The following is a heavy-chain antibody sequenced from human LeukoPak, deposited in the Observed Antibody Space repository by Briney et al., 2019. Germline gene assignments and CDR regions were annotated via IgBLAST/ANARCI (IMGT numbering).Heavy chain of an antibody. D-gene: IGHD3-22*01. J-gene: IGHJ1*01. CDR1: GGSFSGYY. CDR3: ARAFNYDSSGCYRRVPGFQH. Sequence: SETLSLTCAVYGGSFSGYYWSWIRQPPGKGLEWIGEINHSGSTNYNPSLKSRVTISVDTSKNQFSLKLSSVTAADTAVYYCARAFNYDSSGCYRRVPGFQHWGQGTLVTVSS. CDR2: INHSGST. V-gene: IGHV4-34*01.